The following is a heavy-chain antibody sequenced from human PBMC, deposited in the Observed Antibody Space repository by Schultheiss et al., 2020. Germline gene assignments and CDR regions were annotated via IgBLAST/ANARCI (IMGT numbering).Heavy chain of an antibody. D-gene: IGHD4-17*01. J-gene: IGHJ4*02. CDR1: GFTFSSSW. CDR2: IGTGGDT. CDR3: AKGYGVKFDY. V-gene: IGHV3-47*02. Sequence: GGSLRLSCAASGFTFSSSWMHWVRRAPGKGPEWVSAIGTGGDTYYADSVKGRFTISRDNAKNSLYLQMNSLRAEDTAVYYCAKGYGVKFDYWGQGTLVTVYS.